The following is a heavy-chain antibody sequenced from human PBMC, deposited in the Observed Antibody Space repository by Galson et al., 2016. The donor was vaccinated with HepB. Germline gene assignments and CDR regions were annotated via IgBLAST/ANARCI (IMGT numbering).Heavy chain of an antibody. J-gene: IGHJ4*02. Sequence: TYYNPSLKSRLTISVDTSKNQFSLKMTSVTAADTAVYYCARLGVNRGEFDYWGQGTLVTVSS. D-gene: IGHD3-10*01. CDR3: ARLGVNRGEFDY. CDR2: T. V-gene: IGHV4-61*07.